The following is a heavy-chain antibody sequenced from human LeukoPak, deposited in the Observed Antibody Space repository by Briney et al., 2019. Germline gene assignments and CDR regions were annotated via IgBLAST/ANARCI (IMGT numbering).Heavy chain of an antibody. CDR3: VTEYWYRFDY. CDR1: GFTLSSYS. CDR2: ISSSSGTI. J-gene: IGHJ4*02. Sequence: GGSLRLSCAASGFTLSSYSMNWVRQAPGKGLEWVSYISSSSGTIYYADSVKGRFTISRDNAKNSLYLQMNSLRAEDTAVYFCVTEYWYRFDYWGQGLLLTVSS. V-gene: IGHV3-48*01. D-gene: IGHD6-13*01.